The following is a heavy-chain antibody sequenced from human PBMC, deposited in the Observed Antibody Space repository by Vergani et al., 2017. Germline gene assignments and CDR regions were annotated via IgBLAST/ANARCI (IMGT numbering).Heavy chain of an antibody. CDR3: SRDTHSCALDV. J-gene: IGHJ6*02. CDR2: IYSGGNT. V-gene: IGHV3-53*01. Sequence: EVQLVESGGGLIQPGGSLRLSCAASGFTVSSNYMGWVRQAPGKGLEWVSVIYSGGNTYYADSVKGRFTISRDNSKNTQYLQMNSLRAEDTAVYYCSRDTHSCALDVWGQGTTVTVSS. CDR1: GFTVSSNY. D-gene: IGHD2-15*01.